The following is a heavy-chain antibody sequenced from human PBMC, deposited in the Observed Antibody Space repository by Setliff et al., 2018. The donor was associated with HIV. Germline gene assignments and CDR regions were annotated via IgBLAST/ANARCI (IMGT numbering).Heavy chain of an antibody. V-gene: IGHV4-34*01. Sequence: SQTLSLTCAVYGGSLSGFYWTFIRQSPGKGLEWIGEVTHSGSTTYDPSLKSRITISVDTSKNQFSLKLTSVTAADMGVYYCARGRKKTLAVSGTRYFDFWGQGTLVTVSS. J-gene: IGHJ4*02. CDR3: ARGRKKTLAVSGTRYFDF. D-gene: IGHD6-19*01. CDR1: GGSLSGFY. CDR2: VTHSGST.